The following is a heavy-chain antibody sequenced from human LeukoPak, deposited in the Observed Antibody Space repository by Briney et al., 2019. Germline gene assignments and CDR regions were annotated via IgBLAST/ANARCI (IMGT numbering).Heavy chain of an antibody. J-gene: IGHJ3*02. CDR2: FDPEDGET. CDR3: ATVTVRAHAFDI. V-gene: IGHV1-24*01. CDR1: GYTLTELS. D-gene: IGHD4-11*01. Sequence: ASVKGSCKVSGYTLTELSMHWVRQAPGKWLEWMGGFDPEDGETIYAQKFQGRVTMTEDTSTDTAYMELSSLRSEDTAVYYCATVTVRAHAFDIWGQGTMVTVSS.